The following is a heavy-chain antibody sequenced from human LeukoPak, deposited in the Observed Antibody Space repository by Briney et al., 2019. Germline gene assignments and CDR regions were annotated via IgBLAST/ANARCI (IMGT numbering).Heavy chain of an antibody. Sequence: SVKVSCKASGGTFSSYAISWVRHAPGQGLEWMGGIITIFGTANYAQKFQGRVTITADESTSTAYMELSSLRSEDTAVYYCARHSSGLYYFDYWGQGTLVTVSS. CDR1: GGTFSSYA. J-gene: IGHJ4*02. CDR3: ARHSSGLYYFDY. D-gene: IGHD6-19*01. V-gene: IGHV1-69*13. CDR2: IITIFGTA.